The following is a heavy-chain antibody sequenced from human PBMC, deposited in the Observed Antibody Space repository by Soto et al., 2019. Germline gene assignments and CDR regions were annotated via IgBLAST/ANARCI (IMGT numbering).Heavy chain of an antibody. CDR1: GYPVTIYG. CDR3: ARDSNPFGVVIRKPGAHNYGMDV. D-gene: IGHD3-3*01. CDR2: ISAYNGNT. Sequence: QVHLVQSGAEVKKPGASVTISCKASGYPVTIYGFSWVRQAPGQGLQWIGRISAYNGNTEYAQNVPDRVTMTADTSTSTDYMELRGLRSDATAVYFCARDSNPFGVVIRKPGAHNYGMDVWGQGTTVTVSS. J-gene: IGHJ6*02. V-gene: IGHV1-18*04.